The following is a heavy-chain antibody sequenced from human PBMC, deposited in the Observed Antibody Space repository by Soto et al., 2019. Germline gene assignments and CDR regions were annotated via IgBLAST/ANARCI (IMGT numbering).Heavy chain of an antibody. CDR3: TRLYAPGARALDI. J-gene: IGHJ3*02. Sequence: EVQLVESGGDLVQPGGSLKLSCAASGFTISGSAIHWVRQASGKGLEWVARIRDKTNGYATGYAASVQGRFTISRDDSKKTALLQINSLNTEDAAEYYSTRLYAPGARALDIWGQGTMVTVSS. CDR1: GFTISGSA. V-gene: IGHV3-73*01. D-gene: IGHD2-2*01. CDR2: IRDKTNGYAT.